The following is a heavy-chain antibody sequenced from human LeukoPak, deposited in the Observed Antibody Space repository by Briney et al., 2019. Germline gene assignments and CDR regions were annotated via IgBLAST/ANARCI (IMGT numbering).Heavy chain of an antibody. CDR2: ISGSGGST. Sequence: GGSLRLSCAASGFTFSSYAMSWVRQAPGKGLEWVSSISGSGGSTYYADSVKGRFTISRDNSKNTLYLQMNSLRAEDTAVYYCAKGGGFGVVIEYYFDYWGQGTLVTVSS. D-gene: IGHD3-3*01. CDR1: GFTFSSYA. V-gene: IGHV3-23*01. J-gene: IGHJ4*02. CDR3: AKGGGFGVVIEYYFDY.